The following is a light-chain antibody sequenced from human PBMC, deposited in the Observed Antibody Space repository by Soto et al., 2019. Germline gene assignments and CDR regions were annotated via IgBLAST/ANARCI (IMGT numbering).Light chain of an antibody. V-gene: IGKV3-20*01. Sequence: EIVLTQFPGTLSLSPGERATLSCRASHNVATNYLAWYQQKPGQAPRLLIYGASNRATGIPDRFSGTGSGTDFSLTISRLEPEDFAVYFCQQYGASPLTFGGGTKVESK. J-gene: IGKJ4*01. CDR1: HNVATNY. CDR3: QQYGASPLT. CDR2: GAS.